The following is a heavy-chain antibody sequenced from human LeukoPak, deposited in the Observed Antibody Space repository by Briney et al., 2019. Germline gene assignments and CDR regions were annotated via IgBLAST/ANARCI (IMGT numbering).Heavy chain of an antibody. J-gene: IGHJ4*02. V-gene: IGHV3-30*18. Sequence: PGRSLRLSCAASGFTFSSYGMHWVRQAPGKGLEWVAVISYDGSNKYYADSVKGRFTISRDNSKNTLYLQMNSLRAEDTAVYYCAKDQDYYGPGSYYNALEDWGQGTLVTVSS. CDR2: ISYDGSNK. CDR1: GFTFSSYG. CDR3: AKDQDYYGPGSYYNALED. D-gene: IGHD3-10*01.